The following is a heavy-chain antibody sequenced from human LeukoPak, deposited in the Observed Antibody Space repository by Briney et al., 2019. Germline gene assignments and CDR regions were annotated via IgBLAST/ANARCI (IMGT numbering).Heavy chain of an antibody. D-gene: IGHD2-2*01. Sequence: GGSLRLSCAASGLTFNIYGMSWVRQAPGKGLEWVSTISGAGISTYYADSVKGRFTISRDNSKNTLYLQMNGLRADDTAVYYCATSSGGYCSSTSCYAHYWGQGTLVTVSS. CDR1: GLTFNIYG. J-gene: IGHJ4*02. CDR3: ATSSGGYCSSTSCYAHY. CDR2: ISGAGIST. V-gene: IGHV3-23*01.